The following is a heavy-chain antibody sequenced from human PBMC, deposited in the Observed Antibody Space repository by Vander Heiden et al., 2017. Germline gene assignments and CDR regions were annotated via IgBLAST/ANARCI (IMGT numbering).Heavy chain of an antibody. D-gene: IGHD6-19*01. J-gene: IGHJ4*02. CDR2: IYHSGST. V-gene: IGHV4-38-2*01. Sequence: QVQLQESGPGLVNPSETLSLTCAVSGYSISSGYYWGWIRQPPGKGLEWIGSIYHSGSTYYNPALKSRVTISVDTSKKKFSLKLRSVTAADTAVYYCAGGSGWLAFFDYWGQGTMVTVYS. CDR3: AGGSGWLAFFDY. CDR1: GYSISSGYY.